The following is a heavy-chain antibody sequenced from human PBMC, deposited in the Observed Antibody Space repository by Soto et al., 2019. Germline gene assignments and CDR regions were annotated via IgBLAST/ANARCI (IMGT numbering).Heavy chain of an antibody. CDR2: INHSGSN. V-gene: IGHV4-34*01. CDR3: ARCLLQYDILTGYFLDS. CDR1: GGSFSGYY. D-gene: IGHD3-9*01. J-gene: IGHJ4*02. Sequence: QVQLQQWGAGVLKPSETLSLTFAVYGGSFSGYYWSWIRQPPGKGLEWIGEINHSGSNNDNPSLKSPFTISVDTTKNHFSLRLSSVTAADTTVYSCARCLLQYDILTGYFLDSWGQGTLVTVSS.